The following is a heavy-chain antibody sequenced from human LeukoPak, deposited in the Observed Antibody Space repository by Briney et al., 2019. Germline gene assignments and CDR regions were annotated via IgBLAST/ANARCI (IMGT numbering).Heavy chain of an antibody. CDR2: ISSSGSTI. D-gene: IGHD3-10*02. CDR1: GFTYGDYA. CDR3: AELGITMIGGV. V-gene: IGHV3-48*03. Sequence: GGSLTLSCTASGFTYGDYAMNWVRQAPGKGLEWVSYISSSGSTIYYADAGKGRFTNSRDNAKNSLYLQMNSLSAEDTAVYYCAELGITMIGGVWGKGTTVTISS. J-gene: IGHJ6*04.